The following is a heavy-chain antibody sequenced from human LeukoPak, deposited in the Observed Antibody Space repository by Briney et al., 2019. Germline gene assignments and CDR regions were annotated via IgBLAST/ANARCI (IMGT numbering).Heavy chain of an antibody. CDR3: ARHLPKWGWDY. CDR1: GDSISSSDYY. J-gene: IGHJ4*02. CDR2: MSYSGST. Sequence: SETLSLTCTVSGDSISSSDYYWGWIRQPPGKGLEWIGSMSYSGSTDYNPPLKSRVTISVDTSKNQFSLKLTSVTAADTAVYYCARHLPKWGWDYWGQGTLVTVSS. D-gene: IGHD1-26*01. V-gene: IGHV4-39*01.